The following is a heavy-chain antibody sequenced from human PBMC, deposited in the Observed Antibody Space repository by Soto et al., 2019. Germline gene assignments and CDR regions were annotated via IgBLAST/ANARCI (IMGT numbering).Heavy chain of an antibody. J-gene: IGHJ2*01. V-gene: IGHV4-4*02. CDR1: GGSISSNNW. CDR2: IYHSGST. CDR3: AIGDGGTSNWYFGL. Sequence: QVQLQELGPGLVKPSGTLSLTCAVSGGSISSNNWWSWVRQPPGKALEWIAEIYHSGSTNYTPSLNSRVTISVDKATSPFSLEVKCVTAADTAVYYCAIGDGGTSNWYFGLWGRGTLVTVSS. D-gene: IGHD2-15*01.